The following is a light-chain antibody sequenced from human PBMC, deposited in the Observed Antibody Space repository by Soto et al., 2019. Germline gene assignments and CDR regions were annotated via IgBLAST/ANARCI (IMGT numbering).Light chain of an antibody. V-gene: IGKV3-15*01. CDR3: QQYDNWPPDT. Sequence: EIVMTQSPATLSVSPGERATISCRASQSVSNNLAWYQQKPGRAPRLLIFGASARATGIPARFSGSGSGTEFTLTISSLQSEDFAVYYCQQYDNWPPDTFGPGTKVDIK. CDR2: GAS. J-gene: IGKJ3*01. CDR1: QSVSNN.